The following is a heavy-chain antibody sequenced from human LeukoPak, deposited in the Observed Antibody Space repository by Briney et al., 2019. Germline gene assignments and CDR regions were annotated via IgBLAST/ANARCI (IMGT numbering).Heavy chain of an antibody. V-gene: IGHV3-23*01. CDR3: AKDKRRLLWFGELLPYYYFDY. J-gene: IGHJ4*02. CDR2: VSGSGGST. CDR1: GFTFSSYA. Sequence: GGSLRLSCAASGFTFSSYAMSWVRHTPGKGLDWVSTVSGSGGSTYYADSVKGRFTVSRNNSKNTLYLQMNSLRAEDTAVYYCAKDKRRLLWFGELLPYYYFDYWGQGTLATVSS. D-gene: IGHD3-10*01.